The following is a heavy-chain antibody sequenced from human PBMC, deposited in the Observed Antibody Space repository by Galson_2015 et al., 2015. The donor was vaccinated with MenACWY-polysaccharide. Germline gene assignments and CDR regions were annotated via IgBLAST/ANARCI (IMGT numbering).Heavy chain of an antibody. CDR3: AHSGCSGYDPFGY. CDR1: GFTFSSYE. Sequence: SLRLSCAASGFTFSSYEMNWVRQAPGKGLEWVSYISTSGSTTLYAGSVKGRFTISRDNAKNSLYLQMNSLRVEDTAVYYCAHSGCSGYDPFGYWGQGTLVTVSS. V-gene: IGHV3-48*03. J-gene: IGHJ4*02. CDR2: ISTSGSTT. D-gene: IGHD5-12*01.